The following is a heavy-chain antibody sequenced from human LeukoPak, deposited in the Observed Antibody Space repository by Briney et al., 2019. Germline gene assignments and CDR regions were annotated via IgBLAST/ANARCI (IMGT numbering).Heavy chain of an antibody. J-gene: IGHJ6*02. Sequence: ASVKVSCKASGYTFTSYYMHWVRQAPGQGLEWMGIINPSGGSTSYAQKLQGRVTMTRDTSTSTVYMELSSLRSEDTAVYYCAGSGYSSSWTQYYYGMDVWGQGTTVTVSS. D-gene: IGHD6-13*01. CDR3: AGSGYSSSWTQYYYGMDV. V-gene: IGHV1-46*01. CDR1: GYTFTSYY. CDR2: INPSGGST.